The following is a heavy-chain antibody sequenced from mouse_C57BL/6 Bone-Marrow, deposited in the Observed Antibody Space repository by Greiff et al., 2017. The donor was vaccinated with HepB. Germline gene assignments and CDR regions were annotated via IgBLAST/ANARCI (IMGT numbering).Heavy chain of an antibody. J-gene: IGHJ4*01. CDR1: GFTFSSYA. V-gene: IGHV5-4*01. CDR3: ARDGDPYYAMDY. Sequence: EVKLQESGGGLVKPGGSLKLSCAASGFTFSSYAMSWVRQTPEKRLEWVATISDGGSYTYYPDNVKGRFTISRDNAKNNLYLQMSHLKSEDTAMYYCARDGDPYYAMDYWGQGTSVTVSS. CDR2: ISDGGSYT.